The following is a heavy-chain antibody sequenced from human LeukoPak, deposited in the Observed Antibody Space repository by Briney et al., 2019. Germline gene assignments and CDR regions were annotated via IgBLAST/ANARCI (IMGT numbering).Heavy chain of an antibody. CDR3: AKDAGPMVRGVIGDAFHI. CDR2: ISSSGGST. Sequence: GGSLRLSCAASGFTFSSYAMSWVRQAPGKGLEWVSGISSSGGSTYFADSVKGRFTISRDNSKNTLYLQMNSLRAEDTAVYYCAKDAGPMVRGVIGDAFHIWGQGPMVTVSS. V-gene: IGHV3-23*01. D-gene: IGHD3-10*01. CDR1: GFTFSSYA. J-gene: IGHJ3*02.